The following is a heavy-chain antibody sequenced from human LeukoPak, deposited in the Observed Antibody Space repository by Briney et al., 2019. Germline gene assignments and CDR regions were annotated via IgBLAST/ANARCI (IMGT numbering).Heavy chain of an antibody. CDR3: AKASNCGGDCHFDY. Sequence: GRSLRLSCAASGFSFDVYAMHWVRQAPGKGLEWVSLISGDGGSTYYADSVKGRFTISRDNSKNSLYLQMNSLRTEDTALYYCAKASNCGGDCHFDYWGQGTLVTVSS. CDR2: ISGDGGST. J-gene: IGHJ4*02. CDR1: GFSFDVYA. D-gene: IGHD2-21*02. V-gene: IGHV3-43*02.